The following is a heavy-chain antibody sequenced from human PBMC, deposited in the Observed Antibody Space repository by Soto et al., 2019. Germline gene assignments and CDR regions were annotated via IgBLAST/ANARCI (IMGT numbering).Heavy chain of an antibody. CDR2: ISGSGDST. V-gene: IGHV3-23*01. CDR3: AKERSSGWSFDY. CDR1: GFTFSTYA. J-gene: IGHJ4*02. Sequence: EVQLLESGGGLVQPGGSLRLSCAASGFTFSTYAMNWVRQAPGKGLEWVSGISGSGDSTYYADSVKGRFTVSRDNSKTTLYLQMNGLRAGDTAVFYCAKERSSGWSFDYWGQGTLVTVSS. D-gene: IGHD6-19*01.